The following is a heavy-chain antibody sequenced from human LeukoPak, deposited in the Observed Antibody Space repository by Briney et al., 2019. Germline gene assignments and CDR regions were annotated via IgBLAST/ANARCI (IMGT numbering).Heavy chain of an antibody. J-gene: IGHJ4*02. V-gene: IGHV3-11*06. CDR2: ISSSSSNT. Sequence: GGSLRLSCAASGFTFSDYYMSWIRQAPGKGLEWVSYISSSSSNTKYADSVKGRFTISRDNAKNSLFLLMSSLRVEDTAVYYCGGASLGYWGQGTLVTVSS. D-gene: IGHD7-27*01. CDR1: GFTFSDYY. CDR3: GGASLGY.